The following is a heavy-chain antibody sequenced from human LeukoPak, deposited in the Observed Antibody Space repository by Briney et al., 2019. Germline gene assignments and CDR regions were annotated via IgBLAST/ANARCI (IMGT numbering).Heavy chain of an antibody. CDR2: MFYSGST. J-gene: IGHJ3*02. V-gene: IGHV4-39*07. CDR1: GGSISSSSYY. CDR3: ARGVANDAFDI. Sequence: SETLSLTCNVSGGSISSSSYYWGWIRQPPGKGLEWIGSMFYSGSTYYNPSLKSRVTISVDTSKNQFSLRLSSVSAADTAVYYCARGVANDAFDIWGQGTMVTVSS. D-gene: IGHD5-12*01.